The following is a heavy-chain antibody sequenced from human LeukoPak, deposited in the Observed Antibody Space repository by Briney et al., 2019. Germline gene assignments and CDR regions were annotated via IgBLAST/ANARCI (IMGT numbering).Heavy chain of an antibody. J-gene: IGHJ1*01. CDR1: GFTFSDYY. CDR3: SRDPRLGDQ. CDR2: ISGSGHDI. Sequence: GGSLRLSCAGSGFTFSDYYMTWLRQTPGKGLEWVSYISGSGHDISYADSVKGRFTISRDNAKSSLYLQMNSLRAEDTAVYYCSRDPRLGDQWGQGTLLSVSS. D-gene: IGHD2-2*01. V-gene: IGHV3-11*01.